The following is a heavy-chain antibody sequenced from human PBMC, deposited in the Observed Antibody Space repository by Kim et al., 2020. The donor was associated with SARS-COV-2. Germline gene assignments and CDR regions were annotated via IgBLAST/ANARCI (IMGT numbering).Heavy chain of an antibody. Sequence: GGSLRLSCAASGFTFSSYCMHWVRQAPGKGLEWVAVIWYDGSNKYYADSVKGRFTISRDNSKNTLYLQMNSLRAEDTAVYYCARGVLGDWYFDLWGRGTLVTVSS. CDR2: IWYDGSNK. V-gene: IGHV3-33*01. CDR1: GFTFSSYC. J-gene: IGHJ2*01. CDR3: ARGVLGDWYFDL. D-gene: IGHD1-26*01.